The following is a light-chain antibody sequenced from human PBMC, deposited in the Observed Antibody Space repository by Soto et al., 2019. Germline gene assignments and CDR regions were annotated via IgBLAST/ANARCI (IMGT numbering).Light chain of an antibody. Sequence: EMVMTQSPATLSASPGARVTPSCRASQNIRSSLAWYQQKQGKGPRLLIYGASSRATGTPDRFSGSGSGTDFTLTINRLQPEDFALYYCQQYGSSPPTFGQGTKVHIK. J-gene: IGKJ1*01. CDR3: QQYGSSPPT. CDR2: GAS. V-gene: IGKV3-20*01. CDR1: QNIRSS.